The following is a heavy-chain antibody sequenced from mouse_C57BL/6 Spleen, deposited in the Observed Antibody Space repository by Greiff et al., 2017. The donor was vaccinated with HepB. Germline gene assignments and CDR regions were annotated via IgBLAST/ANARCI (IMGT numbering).Heavy chain of an antibody. CDR1: GYAFSSSW. J-gene: IGHJ4*01. V-gene: IGHV1-82*01. CDR3: ARYPLFPFYAMDY. Sequence: QVQLQQSGPELVKPGASVKISCKASGYAFSSSWMNWVKQRPGKGLEWIGRIYPGDGDTNYNGKFKGKATLTADKSSSTAYMQLSSLTSEDSAVYFCARYPLFPFYAMDYWGQGTSVTVSS. D-gene: IGHD6-1*01. CDR2: IYPGDGDT.